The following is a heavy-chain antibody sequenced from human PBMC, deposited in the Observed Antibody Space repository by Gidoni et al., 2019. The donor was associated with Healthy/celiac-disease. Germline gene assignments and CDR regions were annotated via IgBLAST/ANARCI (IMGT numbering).Heavy chain of an antibody. V-gene: IGHV4-34*01. Sequence: QVQLQQWGAGLLKPSETLSLTCAVYGGSFSGYYWSWIRQPQGTGLEWMGEINHSGSTNYNPSLKSRVTISVDTSKNQFSLKRSSVTAADTAVYYCGRARRGGSGGALDYWGQGTLVTVSS. CDR1: GGSFSGYY. D-gene: IGHD3-10*01. J-gene: IGHJ4*02. CDR2: INHSGST. CDR3: GRARRGGSGGALDY.